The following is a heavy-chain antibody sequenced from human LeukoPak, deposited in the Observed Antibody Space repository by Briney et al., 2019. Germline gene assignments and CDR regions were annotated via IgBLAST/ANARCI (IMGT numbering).Heavy chain of an antibody. CDR1: GFSFSSYW. CDR2: IKSEESVR. D-gene: IGHD1-26*01. Sequence: GGSLRLSCTASGFSFSSYWMHWVRQAPGKGLGWVSRIKSEESVRNYAGSVKGRFTISRDNAKNTLYLQMNSLRAEDTAVYYCARGGSPPEALGDTFDIWGQGTMVTVSS. CDR3: ARGGSPPEALGDTFDI. V-gene: IGHV3-74*01. J-gene: IGHJ3*02.